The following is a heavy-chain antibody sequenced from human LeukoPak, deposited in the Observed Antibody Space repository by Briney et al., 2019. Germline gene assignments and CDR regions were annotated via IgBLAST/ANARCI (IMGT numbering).Heavy chain of an antibody. J-gene: IGHJ4*02. D-gene: IGHD3-10*01. CDR3: ARGKVRAATFEY. CDR1: GGSISSYY. Sequence: PSETLSLTCTASGGSISSYYWSWIRQPPGKGLEWIGYIYYSGSTNYNPSLKSRVTISVDTSKNQFSLKLSSVTAADTAVYYCARGKVRAATFEYWGQGTLVTVSS. CDR2: IYYSGST. V-gene: IGHV4-59*01.